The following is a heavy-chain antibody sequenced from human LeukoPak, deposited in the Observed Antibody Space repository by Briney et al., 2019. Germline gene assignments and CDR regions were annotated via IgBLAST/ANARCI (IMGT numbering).Heavy chain of an antibody. D-gene: IGHD6-19*01. V-gene: IGHV3-23*01. Sequence: GGSLRLSCAASGLTFKNFAMSWVRQAPGKGLEWLAVTSGDEDSTHYADSVRGHFVISTDNSKNTLFLHMNSLRAEDTAVYYCTIDLMGGFSSGWHFGYWGQGTLVTVSS. CDR1: GLTFKNFA. CDR3: TIDLMGGFSSGWHFGY. J-gene: IGHJ4*02. CDR2: TSGDEDST.